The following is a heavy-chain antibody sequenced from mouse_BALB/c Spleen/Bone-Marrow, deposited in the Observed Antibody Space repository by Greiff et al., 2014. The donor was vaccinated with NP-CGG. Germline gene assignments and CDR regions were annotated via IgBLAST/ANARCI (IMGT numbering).Heavy chain of an antibody. V-gene: IGHV1-7*01. CDR2: INPSTGYT. D-gene: IGHD2-2*01. CDR1: GYTFTSYW. CDR3: ARSGGYDGFSY. Sequence: QVQLQQSGAELAKPGASVKMSCKASGYTFTSYWMHWVKQRPGQGLEWIGYINPSTGYTEYNQKFKDKATLTADKSSSTAYMQLISLTSEDAAVYYCARSGGYDGFSYWGQGTTLTVSS. J-gene: IGHJ2*01.